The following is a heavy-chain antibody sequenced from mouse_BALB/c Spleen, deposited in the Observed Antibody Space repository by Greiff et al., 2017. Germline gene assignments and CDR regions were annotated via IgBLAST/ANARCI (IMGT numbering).Heavy chain of an antibody. J-gene: IGHJ2*01. CDR2: ISDGGSYT. D-gene: IGHD2-14*01. CDR3: ARGGYYRSFDY. Sequence: DVMLVESGGGLVKPGGSLKLSCAASGFTFSDYYMYWVRQTPEKRLEWVATISDGGSYTYYPDSVKGRFTISRDNAKNNLYLQMSSLKSEDTAMYYCARGGYYRSFDYWGQGTTLTVSS. CDR1: GFTFSDYY. V-gene: IGHV5-4*02.